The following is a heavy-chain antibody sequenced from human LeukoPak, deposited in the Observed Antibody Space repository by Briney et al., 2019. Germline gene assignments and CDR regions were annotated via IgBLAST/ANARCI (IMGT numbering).Heavy chain of an antibody. CDR1: RFTFSSYV. Sequence: PGGSLRLSCAASRFTFSSYVTSWVRQAPGKGLECVSAISGSGRNTYYADSVKGRFTISRDNSKNTLYLQMNSLRAEDTAVYYCARVSGTIQIWPQPFGDGMDVWGQGTTVTVSS. CDR2: ISGSGRNT. V-gene: IGHV3-23*01. J-gene: IGHJ6*02. D-gene: IGHD5-18*01. CDR3: ARVSGTIQIWPQPFGDGMDV.